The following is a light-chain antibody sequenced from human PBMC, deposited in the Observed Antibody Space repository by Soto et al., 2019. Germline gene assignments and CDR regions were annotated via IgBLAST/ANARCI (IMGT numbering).Light chain of an antibody. CDR2: EGS. CDR3: CSYAGSDTFAV. Sequence: QSVLTQPASVSGSPGQSITIACTGTRSDVGSCNLVSWYQQHPGKAPKLMISEGSKRPSGVSSRFSGSKSGNTASLTISGLQAEDEADYYCCSYAGSDTFAVFGTGTKLTVL. J-gene: IGLJ1*01. CDR1: RSDVGSCNL. V-gene: IGLV2-23*03.